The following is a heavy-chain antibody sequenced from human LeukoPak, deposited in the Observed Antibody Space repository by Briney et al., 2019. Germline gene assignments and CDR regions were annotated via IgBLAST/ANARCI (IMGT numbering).Heavy chain of an antibody. CDR1: GGSTIGHW. J-gene: IGHJ4*02. CDR2: VFYSGSN. D-gene: IGHD4-17*01. CDR3: ARRNTADASIDF. V-gene: IGHV4-59*08. Sequence: SETLSLTCSASGGSTIGHWWSWIRQPPGKGLEWIGDVFYSGSNNYNPSLKSRLTISLDTSKNQFSLNLRSVTATDTAMYYCARRNTADASIDFWGQGTLVTASS.